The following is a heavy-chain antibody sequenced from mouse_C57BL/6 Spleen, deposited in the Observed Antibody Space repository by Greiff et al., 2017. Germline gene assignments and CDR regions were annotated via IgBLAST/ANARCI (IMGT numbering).Heavy chain of an antibody. D-gene: IGHD1-1*01. CDR3: AREHYYGSSYDYFDY. Sequence: EVMLVESGGGLVKPGGSLKLSCAASGFTFSSYAMSWVRQTPEKRLEWVATFSDGGSYTYYPDNVKGRFTISRDNAKNNLYLQVSHLKSEDTAMYYCAREHYYGSSYDYFDYWGKGTTLTVSS. V-gene: IGHV5-4*01. CDR2: FSDGGSYT. CDR1: GFTFSSYA. J-gene: IGHJ2*01.